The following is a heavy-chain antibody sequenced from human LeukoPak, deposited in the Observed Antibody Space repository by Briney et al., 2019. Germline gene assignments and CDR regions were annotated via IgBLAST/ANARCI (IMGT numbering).Heavy chain of an antibody. CDR1: GGSPSSYY. J-gene: IGHJ5*02. D-gene: IGHD1-26*01. V-gene: IGHV4-59*01. CDR2: IYYTGRA. Sequence: PPGTLSLTCTVSGGSPSSYYGSWVGQPPGQELTWIRHIYYTGRASYNPSLKCRITISLDTSKNQLSLTLTTVPAADPPLYPRMGAGRAYTRQNWFDPWGEGTLVTVSS. CDR3: MGAGRAYTRQNWFDP.